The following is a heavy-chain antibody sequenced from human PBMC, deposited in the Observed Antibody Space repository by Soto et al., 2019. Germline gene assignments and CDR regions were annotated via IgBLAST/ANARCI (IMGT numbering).Heavy chain of an antibody. CDR2: INAGNGNT. CDR1: GYTFTSYA. V-gene: IGHV1-3*01. CDR3: ARGIGVAATGL. J-gene: IGHJ4*02. D-gene: IGHD2-15*01. Sequence: QVQLVQSGAEVKKPGTSVKVSCKASGYTFTSYAIHWVHQAPGQRLEWMGWINAGNGNTKYSQRFQGRVTITRDTSASTAYMELSSLRSEDTALYYCARGIGVAATGLWGQGTLVTVSS.